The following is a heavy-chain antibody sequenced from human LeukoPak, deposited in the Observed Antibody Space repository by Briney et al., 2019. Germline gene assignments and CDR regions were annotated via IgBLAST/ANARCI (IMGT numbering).Heavy chain of an antibody. J-gene: IGHJ6*04. D-gene: IGHD3-3*01. V-gene: IGHV3-23*01. Sequence: PGGSLRLSCAASGFTFSSYAMSWVRQAPGKGLEWVSAISATASNTYYADSVKGRFTISRDNSKNTLHLQMNSLRAEDTAVYYCARTDRNYDFMDVWGKGTTVTVSS. CDR2: ISATASNT. CDR1: GFTFSSYA. CDR3: ARTDRNYDFMDV.